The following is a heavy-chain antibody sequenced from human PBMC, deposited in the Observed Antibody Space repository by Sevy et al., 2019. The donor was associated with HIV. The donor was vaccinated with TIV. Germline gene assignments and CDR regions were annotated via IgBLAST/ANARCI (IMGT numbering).Heavy chain of an antibody. CDR2: MSCDGSNK. J-gene: IGHJ4*02. CDR3: AKPIGIAAAGTFDY. Sequence: GGSLRLSCAASGFTFSSYGMHWVRQAPGAGLEWVAVMSCDGSNKYYADSVKGRFTSSRDNSKSTLYLQMNSLRAEDTAVYYCAKPIGIAAAGTFDYWGQGTLVTVSS. D-gene: IGHD6-13*01. V-gene: IGHV3-30*18. CDR1: GFTFSSYG.